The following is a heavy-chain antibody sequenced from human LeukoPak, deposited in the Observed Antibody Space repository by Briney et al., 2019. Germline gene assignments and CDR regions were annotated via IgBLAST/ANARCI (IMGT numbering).Heavy chain of an antibody. CDR1: GFTFSSYW. V-gene: IGHV3-74*01. CDR3: ARESGVYGDYGAFDI. Sequence: PGGSLTLSCAASGFTFSSYWMHWVRRAPGRGVVWVSRIYSDGSTTNYAHSVKGRFTISRDNAKNTLYLQMNSLRAEDAAIYYCARESGVYGDYGAFDIWGQGRTVSVCS. CDR2: IYSDGSTT. J-gene: IGHJ3*02. D-gene: IGHD4-17*01.